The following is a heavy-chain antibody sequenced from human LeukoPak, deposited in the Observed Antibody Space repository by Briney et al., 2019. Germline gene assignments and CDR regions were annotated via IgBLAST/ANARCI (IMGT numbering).Heavy chain of an antibody. Sequence: ASVKVSCKASEYTFTSYDINWVRQATGQGLEWMGWMNPNSGNTGYAQKFQGRVTMTRNTSINTAYMKLSSLRSEDTAVYYCARGTPSGWLGAVYWGQGTLVTVSS. V-gene: IGHV1-8*01. J-gene: IGHJ4*02. D-gene: IGHD6-19*01. CDR1: EYTFTSYD. CDR3: ARGTPSGWLGAVY. CDR2: MNPNSGNT.